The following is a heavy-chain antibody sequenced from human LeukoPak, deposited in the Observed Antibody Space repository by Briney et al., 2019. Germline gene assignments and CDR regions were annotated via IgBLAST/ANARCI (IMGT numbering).Heavy chain of an antibody. CDR1: GFTFSSYS. J-gene: IGHJ4*02. D-gene: IGHD1-1*01. V-gene: IGHV3-48*04. CDR3: ARDPSRTGTGDY. Sequence: GGSLRLSCAASGFTFSSYSMNWVRQAPGKGLEWVSYISSSGSTIYYADSVKGRFTISRDNAKNSLYLQMNSLRAEDTAVYYCARDPSRTGTGDYWGQGTLVTVSS. CDR2: ISSSGSTI.